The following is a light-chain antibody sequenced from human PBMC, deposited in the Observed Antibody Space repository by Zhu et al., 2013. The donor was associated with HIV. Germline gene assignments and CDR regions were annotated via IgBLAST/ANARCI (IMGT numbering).Light chain of an antibody. CDR1: SSNIGSNF. CDR3: NSYSSSNTLEV. Sequence: QSLLTQPPSVSAAPGQKVTISCSGSSSNIGSNFVSWYQQHPGKAPKLIIYDVINRPSGVSNRFSGSKSGNTASLTISGLQAEDEAEYYCNSYSSSNTLEVFGGGTKLTV. V-gene: IGLV2-14*03. J-gene: IGLJ3*02. CDR2: DVI.